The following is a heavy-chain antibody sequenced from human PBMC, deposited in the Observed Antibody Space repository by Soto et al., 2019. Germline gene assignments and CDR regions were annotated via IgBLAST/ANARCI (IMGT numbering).Heavy chain of an antibody. V-gene: IGHV1-69*08. CDR1: GDTFSSHS. CDR3: ATAASIFGAASDY. D-gene: IGHD3-3*01. J-gene: IGHJ4*02. Sequence: QVQLVQSGAEVKKPGSSVKVSCKASGDTFSSHSFTWVRQARGRGLEWMGRIIPFVGTESNGQKFKGRVTISANTSAGTVYMELSSLRSDDTAIYYCATAASIFGAASDYWGQGTLVIV. CDR2: IIPFVGTE.